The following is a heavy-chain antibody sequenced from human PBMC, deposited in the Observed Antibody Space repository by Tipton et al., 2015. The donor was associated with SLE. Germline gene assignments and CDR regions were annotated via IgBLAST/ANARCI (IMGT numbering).Heavy chain of an antibody. V-gene: IGHV4-59*08. CDR1: GGSISSYY. J-gene: IGHJ6*02. Sequence: TLSLTCTVSGGSISSYYWSWIRQPPGKGLEWIGYIFYSGSTNYSPSLKSRVTISVDMAKNQFSLKLTSVTAADTAVYYCARGMVTWRGAIVGVDVWGQGTTVNVSS. D-gene: IGHD2-21*02. CDR3: ARGMVTWRGAIVGVDV. CDR2: IFYSGST.